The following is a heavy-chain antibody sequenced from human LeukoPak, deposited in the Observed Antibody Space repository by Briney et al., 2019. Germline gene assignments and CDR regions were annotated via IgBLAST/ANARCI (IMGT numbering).Heavy chain of an antibody. D-gene: IGHD3-10*01. CDR2: INPSGGST. Sequence: ASVKVSCKASGYTFTSYYMHWGRQAPGQGLEWMGIINPSGGSTSYAQKFQGRVTMTRDTSTSTVYMELSSLRSEDTAVYYCARHGPIPNTQNFGGFDYWGQGTLVTVSS. J-gene: IGHJ4*02. V-gene: IGHV1-46*01. CDR1: GYTFTSYY. CDR3: ARHGPIPNTQNFGGFDY.